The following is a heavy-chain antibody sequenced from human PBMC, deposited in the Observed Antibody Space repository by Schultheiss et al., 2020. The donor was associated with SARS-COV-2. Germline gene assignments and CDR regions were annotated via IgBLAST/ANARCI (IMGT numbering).Heavy chain of an antibody. CDR3: ARGGDLAVAGTPDY. V-gene: IGHV4-31*03. D-gene: IGHD6-19*01. CDR1: GGSISSGGYY. Sequence: SETLSLTCTVSGGSISSGGYYWSWIRQHPGKGLEWIGYIYYSGSTYYNPSLKSRVTISVDTSKNQFSLKLSSVTAADTAVYYCARGGDLAVAGTPDYWGQGTLVTVSS. J-gene: IGHJ4*02. CDR2: IYYSGST.